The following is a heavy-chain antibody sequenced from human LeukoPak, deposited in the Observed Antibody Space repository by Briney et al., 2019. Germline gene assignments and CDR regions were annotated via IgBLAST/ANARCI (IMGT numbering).Heavy chain of an antibody. J-gene: IGHJ4*02. D-gene: IGHD5-18*01. Sequence: ASEKVSCTVSGSSLTELSLYWVRQAPGKGLEWMGGFDVIDAKTFYAQKFQGRVTMTEDSSTDTAYRELSSLRSDDTAFYYCAAGRPYSLLDYWGQGTLLTVSS. CDR2: FDVIDAKT. V-gene: IGHV1-24*01. CDR3: AAGRPYSLLDY. CDR1: GSSLTELS.